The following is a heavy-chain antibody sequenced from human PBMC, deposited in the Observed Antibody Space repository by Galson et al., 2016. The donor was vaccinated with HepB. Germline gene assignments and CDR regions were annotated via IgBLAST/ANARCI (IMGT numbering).Heavy chain of an antibody. J-gene: IGHJ6*02. CDR2: ISHAYDGSKK. Sequence: SLRLSCAASGFTFSSYGMHWVRQAPGKGLEWVAVISHAYDGSKKYYADSVKGRFTISRDNSKNTLYLQMNSLRGEDTAVYYCATDLAEYDYWRVGMDVWGQGITVIVSS. CDR1: GFTFSSYG. CDR3: ATDLAEYDYWRVGMDV. D-gene: IGHD3-3*01. V-gene: IGHV3-30*03.